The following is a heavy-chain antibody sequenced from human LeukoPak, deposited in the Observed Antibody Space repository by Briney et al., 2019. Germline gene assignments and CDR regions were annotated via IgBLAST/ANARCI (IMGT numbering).Heavy chain of an antibody. CDR2: INPNSGST. V-gene: IGHV1-8*01. Sequence: GASVKVSCRTSGHTFTSYDINWVRQATGQGLEWMGWINPNSGSTGYAQKFQGRITMTSDTSISTAYMELSSLRSEDTAVYYCVRSSRGSCFHVNCSSHFFDYWGQGTLVTVSS. D-gene: IGHD2-15*01. J-gene: IGHJ4*02. CDR3: VRSSRGSCFHVNCSSHFFDY. CDR1: GHTFTSYD.